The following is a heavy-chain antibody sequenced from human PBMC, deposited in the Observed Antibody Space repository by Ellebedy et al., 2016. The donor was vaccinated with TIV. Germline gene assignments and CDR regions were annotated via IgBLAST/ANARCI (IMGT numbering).Heavy chain of an antibody. CDR3: ARVFDC. J-gene: IGHJ4*02. CDR2: ISHSGTS. Sequence: MPSETLSLTCTVSGGSISSPSWWTWVRQPPGKGLGWIGEISHSGTSYYNSSLNSRVTITIDESRTQLSLKMNSVTAADTAVYYCARVFDCWGQGILVTVSS. CDR1: GGSISSPSW. V-gene: IGHV4-4*02.